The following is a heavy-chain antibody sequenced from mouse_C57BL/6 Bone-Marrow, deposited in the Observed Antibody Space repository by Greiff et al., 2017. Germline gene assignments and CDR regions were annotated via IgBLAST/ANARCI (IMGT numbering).Heavy chain of an antibody. Sequence: VQLQQSGAELVKPGASVKLSCTASGFNIKDYYMHWVKQRTEQGLEWIGRIDPEDGATKYAPKFQGKATITADTSSNTAYLQLSSLTSEDTAVYYCARFDYYGSSRYFDVWGTGTTVTVAS. CDR3: ARFDYYGSSRYFDV. J-gene: IGHJ1*03. CDR2: IDPEDGAT. CDR1: GFNIKDYY. V-gene: IGHV14-2*01. D-gene: IGHD1-1*01.